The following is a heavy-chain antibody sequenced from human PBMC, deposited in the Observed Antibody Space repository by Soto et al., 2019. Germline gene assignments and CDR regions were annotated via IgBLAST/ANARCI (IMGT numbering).Heavy chain of an antibody. D-gene: IGHD6-19*01. J-gene: IGHJ6*02. Sequence: QLQESGPGLVKASETLSLTCTVSGGSISSTDHYWGWIRQPPGKGLEWLGSIYYAGSTFHNPSLKRRATISVDTSRTQFTLRLSSVTASDTAVYYCARLVFRCLRGSCDDYNFYGLDVWGQGTTVTVSS. V-gene: IGHV4-39*01. CDR2: IYYAGST. CDR1: GGSISSTDHY. CDR3: ARLVFRCLRGSCDDYNFYGLDV.